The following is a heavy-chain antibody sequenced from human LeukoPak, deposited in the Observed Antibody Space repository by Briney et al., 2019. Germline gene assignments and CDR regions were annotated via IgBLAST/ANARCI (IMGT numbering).Heavy chain of an antibody. CDR3: ARDRIFGVVIDY. CDR2: ISSSGSTI. D-gene: IGHD3-3*01. J-gene: IGHJ4*02. V-gene: IGHV3-11*04. Sequence: GGSLRLSCAASGFTFSDYYMSWIRQAPGKGLEWVSYISSSGSTIYYADSVKGRFTISRDNAKNSLYLQVNSLRAEDTAVYYCARDRIFGVVIDYWGLGALVTVSS. CDR1: GFTFSDYY.